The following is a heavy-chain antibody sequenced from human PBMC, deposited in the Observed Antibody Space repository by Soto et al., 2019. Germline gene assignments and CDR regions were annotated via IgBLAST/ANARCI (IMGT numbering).Heavy chain of an antibody. D-gene: IGHD1-7*01. J-gene: IGHJ4*02. CDR3: ARDPARITGTSFDY. CDR1: GGSISSGGYY. Sequence: SETLSLTCTVSGGSISSGGYYWSWIRQHPGKGLEWIGYIYYSGSTYYNPSLKSRVTISVDTSKNQFSLKLSSVTAADTAVYYCARDPARITGTSFDYWGQGTLVTVSS. CDR2: IYYSGST. V-gene: IGHV4-31*03.